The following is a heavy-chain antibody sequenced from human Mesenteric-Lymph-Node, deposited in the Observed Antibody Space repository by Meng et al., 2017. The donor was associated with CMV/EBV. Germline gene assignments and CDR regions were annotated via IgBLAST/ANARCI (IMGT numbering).Heavy chain of an antibody. J-gene: IGHJ6*02. CDR3: ARNERLEPFDYYAMDV. CDR1: VFTFSSDA. V-gene: IGHV3-23*01. CDR2: ISGSGSST. D-gene: IGHD3-3*01. Sequence: GESLKISCAASVFTFSSDAFSWVRQAPGKGLEWVSAISGSGSSTYYADSRKGRFTISRDNAKKMIYLEMNSLRVEDTGVYYCARNERLEPFDYYAMDVWGQGTTVTVSS.